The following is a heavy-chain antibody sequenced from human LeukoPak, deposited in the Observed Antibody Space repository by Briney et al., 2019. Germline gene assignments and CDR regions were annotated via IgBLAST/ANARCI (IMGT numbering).Heavy chain of an antibody. CDR3: ARTPRIRGARYFDL. D-gene: IGHD2-15*01. CDR2: IYTSGST. Sequence: SETLSLTCTVSGGSISSYYWSWIRQPAGKGLEWIGRIYTSGSTNYNPSLKSRVTMSVDTSKNQFSLKLSSVTAADTAVYYCARTPRIRGARYFDLWGRGTLVTVSS. V-gene: IGHV4-4*07. J-gene: IGHJ2*01. CDR1: GGSISSYY.